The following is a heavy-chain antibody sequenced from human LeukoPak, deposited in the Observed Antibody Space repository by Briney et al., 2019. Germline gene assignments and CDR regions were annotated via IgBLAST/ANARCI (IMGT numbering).Heavy chain of an antibody. CDR2: IIPILGIA. CDR3: ARDRYYYGSGSSQAPFDI. Sequence: SVKVSCKASGGTFSSYAISWVRQAPGQGLEWMGRIIPILGIANYAQKFQGRVTITADKSTSTAYMELSSLRSEDTAVYYCARDRYYYGSGSSQAPFDIWGQGTMVTVSS. V-gene: IGHV1-69*04. CDR1: GGTFSSYA. J-gene: IGHJ3*02. D-gene: IGHD3-10*01.